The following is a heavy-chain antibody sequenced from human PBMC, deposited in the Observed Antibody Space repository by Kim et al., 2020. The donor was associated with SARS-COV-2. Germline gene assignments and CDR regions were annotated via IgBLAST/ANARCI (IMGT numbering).Heavy chain of an antibody. CDR1: GGSISSSSYY. CDR2: IYYSGST. J-gene: IGHJ4*02. V-gene: IGHV4-39*01. D-gene: IGHD3-3*01. CDR3: ASRFSSRFFRVEAVDY. Sequence: SEILSLTCTVSGGSISSSSYYWGWIRQPPGKGLEWIGSIYYSGSTYYNPSLKSRVTISVDTSKNQFSLKLSSVTAADTAVYYCASRFSSRFFRVEAVDYWGQGTLVTVSS.